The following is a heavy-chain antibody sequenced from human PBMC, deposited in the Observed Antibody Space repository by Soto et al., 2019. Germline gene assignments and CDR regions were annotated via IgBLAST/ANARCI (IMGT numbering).Heavy chain of an antibody. CDR3: ARDGSGGSGSYYRRRYYYYGMDV. D-gene: IGHD3-10*01. CDR2: INHTGST. V-gene: IGHV4-39*02. Sequence: SETLSLTCTVSGGSISSGTYYWGWIRQPPGKGLEWIGNINHTGSTNYNPSLKSRVTISVDTSKNQFSLKLSSVTAADTAVYYCARDGSGGSGSYYRRRYYYYGMDVWGQGTTVTVSS. CDR1: GGSISSGTYY. J-gene: IGHJ6*02.